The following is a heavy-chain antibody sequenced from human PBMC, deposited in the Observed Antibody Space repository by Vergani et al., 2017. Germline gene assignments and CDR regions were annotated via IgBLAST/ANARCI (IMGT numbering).Heavy chain of an antibody. D-gene: IGHD3-10*01. Sequence: QVQLQQWGAGVVKPSGTLSLTCAVFGESFSRFYWSWIRQPPGQGLEWIGEINNDGHTNYNPSLVSRVTVSRDTAKNQFSFNLMSVTAADTAMYYCAVRPRVNLVGGEIVTKRTFDYWSQGSLVTVSS. CDR3: AVRPRVNLVGGEIVTKRTFDY. J-gene: IGHJ4*02. CDR2: INNDGHT. V-gene: IGHV4-34*02. CDR1: GESFSRFY.